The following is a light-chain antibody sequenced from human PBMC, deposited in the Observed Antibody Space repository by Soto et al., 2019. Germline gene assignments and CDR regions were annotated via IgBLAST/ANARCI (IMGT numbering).Light chain of an antibody. CDR1: QGISSY. CDR2: AAS. Sequence: DIQLTQSPSFLSASVGDRVTITCRASQGISSYLAWYQQKPGKAPKLLIYAASTLQSGVPSRFSGGGSGTEFTLTISSLQPEDFATYYCQQLNSYHTFGQGTKLEIK. V-gene: IGKV1-9*01. J-gene: IGKJ2*01. CDR3: QQLNSYHT.